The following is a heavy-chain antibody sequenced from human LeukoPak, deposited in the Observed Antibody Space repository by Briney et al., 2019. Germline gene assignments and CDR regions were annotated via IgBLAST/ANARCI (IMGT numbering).Heavy chain of an antibody. CDR2: ISGSGDST. D-gene: IGHD6-19*01. CDR3: AKDPQYTGGWSQAFDI. V-gene: IGHV3-23*01. CDR1: GSTFSSYA. J-gene: IGHJ3*02. Sequence: GGSLRLSCAASGSTFSSYAMSWVRQAPGKGLEWVSAISGSGDSTYYADSVKGRFTISRDNSKNTLYLQMNSLRAEDPAVYYCAKDPQYTGGWSQAFDIWGQGTMVTVSS.